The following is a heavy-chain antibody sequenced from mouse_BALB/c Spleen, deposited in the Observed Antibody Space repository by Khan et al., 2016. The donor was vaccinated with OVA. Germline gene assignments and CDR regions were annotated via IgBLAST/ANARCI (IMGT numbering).Heavy chain of an antibody. CDR2: ISYDGSN. CDR1: GYSITSGYY. CDR3: VSLYYGYAMDY. Sequence: EVQLQESGPGLVKPSQSLSLTCSVTGYSITSGYYWNWIRQFPGNKLEWMGYISYDGSNNYNPSLKNRISITRDTSKNQFFLKLNSVTTEDTATYYCVSLYYGYAMDYWGQGTSVTVSS. J-gene: IGHJ4*01. D-gene: IGHD1-1*01. V-gene: IGHV3-6*02.